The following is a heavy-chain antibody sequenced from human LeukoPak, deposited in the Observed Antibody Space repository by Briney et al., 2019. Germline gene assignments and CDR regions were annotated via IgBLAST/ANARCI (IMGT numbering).Heavy chain of an antibody. CDR3: AKDMPTDYYYGMDV. CDR2: MSWNSGSI. Sequence: QAGRSLRLSCAASGFTFDDYAMHWVRQAPGKGLEWVSGMSWNSGSIGYADSVKGRFTISRDNAKNSLYLQMNSLRAEDTALYYCAKDMPTDYYYGMDVWGQGTTVTVSS. V-gene: IGHV3-9*01. D-gene: IGHD4-17*01. J-gene: IGHJ6*02. CDR1: GFTFDDYA.